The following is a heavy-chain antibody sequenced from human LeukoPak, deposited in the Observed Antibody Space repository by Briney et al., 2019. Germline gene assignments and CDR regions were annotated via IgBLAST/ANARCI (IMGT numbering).Heavy chain of an antibody. V-gene: IGHV3-48*04. CDR3: AREGHSYGHKLNLPFDY. Sequence: GGSLRLSCAASGFTFSSYAMSWVRQAPGKGLEWVSYISSSGSTIYYADSVKGRFTISRDNAKNSLYLQMNSLRAEDTAVYYCAREGHSYGHKLNLPFDYWGQGTLVTVSS. D-gene: IGHD5-18*01. CDR1: GFTFSSYA. J-gene: IGHJ4*02. CDR2: ISSSGSTI.